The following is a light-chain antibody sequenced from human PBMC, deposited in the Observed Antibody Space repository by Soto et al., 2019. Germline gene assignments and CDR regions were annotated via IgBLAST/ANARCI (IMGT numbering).Light chain of an antibody. J-gene: IGKJ4*01. CDR1: QGISSY. V-gene: IGKV1-27*01. Sequence: DIRRPQSPSSLSASVGDRVTITCRASQGISSYLAWYQQKPGKVPKVLIYAASTLQSGVPSRFSGSGSGTDFTLTISSLLPEDAATYYCQKQNSTPLTFGGGTKVDIK. CDR3: QKQNSTPLT. CDR2: AAS.